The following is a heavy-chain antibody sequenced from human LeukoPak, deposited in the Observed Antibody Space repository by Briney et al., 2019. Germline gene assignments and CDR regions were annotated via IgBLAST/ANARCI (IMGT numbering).Heavy chain of an antibody. J-gene: IGHJ5*02. D-gene: IGHD6-13*01. CDR1: GYTFTSYD. CDR3: ARRAAARIVGNWFDP. V-gene: IGHV1-8*01. CDR2: MNPNSGNT. Sequence: ASVKVSCTASGYTFTSYDINWVRQATGQGLEWMGWMNPNSGNTGYAQKFQGSVTMTRNTSISTAYMELSSLRSEDTAVYYCARRAAARIVGNWFDPWGQGTLVTVSS.